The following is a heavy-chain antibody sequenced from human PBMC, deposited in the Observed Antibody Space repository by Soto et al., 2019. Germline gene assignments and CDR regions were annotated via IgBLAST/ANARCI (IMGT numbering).Heavy chain of an antibody. V-gene: IGHV1-69*06. J-gene: IGHJ4*02. CDR2: IIPIFGTA. CDR1: GGNFSSYA. CDR3: ARSNVERATPRDYFDY. D-gene: IGHD4-4*01. Sequence: QVQLVQSGAEVKKPGSSVKVSCKASGGNFSSYAISWVRQAPGQGLEWMGGIIPIFGTANYAQKFQGRVTITADKSTSTAHMELISVRSEDTAVYYCARSNVERATPRDYFDYLGQGDLVPVSS.